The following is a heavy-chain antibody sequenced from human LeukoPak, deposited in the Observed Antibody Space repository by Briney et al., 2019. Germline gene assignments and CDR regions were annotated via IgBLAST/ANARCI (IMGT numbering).Heavy chain of an antibody. CDR3: ARGSGSVISMLRLDY. J-gene: IGHJ4*02. Sequence: PSETLSLTCTVSGGSISSYYWSWIRQPPGKGLEWIGYIYYSGSTNYNPSLKSRVTISVDTSKDQFSLNLTSVTAADTAVYYCARGSGSVISMLRLDYWGQGTLVTVSS. V-gene: IGHV4-59*01. D-gene: IGHD2-21*01. CDR2: IYYSGST. CDR1: GGSISSYY.